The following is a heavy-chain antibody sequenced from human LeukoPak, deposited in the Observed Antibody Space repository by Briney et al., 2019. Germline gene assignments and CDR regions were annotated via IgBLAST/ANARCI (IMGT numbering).Heavy chain of an antibody. D-gene: IGHD3-22*01. CDR1: GGSFSGYY. V-gene: IGHV4-34*01. J-gene: IGHJ3*02. CDR2: INHSGST. CDR3: ARGNYDSSGPRSFDI. Sequence: PSETLSLTCAVYGGSFSGYYWSWIRQPPGKGLEWIGEINHSGSTNYNPSLKSRVTISVDTSKNQFSLKLSSVTAADTAVYYCARGNYDSSGPRSFDIWGQGTMVTVSS.